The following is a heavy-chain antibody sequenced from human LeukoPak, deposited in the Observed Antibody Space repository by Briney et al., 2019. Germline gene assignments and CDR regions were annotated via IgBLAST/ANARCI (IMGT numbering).Heavy chain of an antibody. Sequence: SETLSLTCTVSGGSISSSSYYWGWSRQPPGKGLEWIGSIYYSGSTYYNPSLKSRVTISVDTSKNQFSLKLSSVTAADTAVYYCVRRAAAGIVAAYYYYGMDVWGQGTTVTVSS. CDR3: VRRAAAGIVAAYYYYGMDV. CDR1: GGSISSSSYY. J-gene: IGHJ6*02. V-gene: IGHV4-39*01. CDR2: IYYSGST. D-gene: IGHD6-13*01.